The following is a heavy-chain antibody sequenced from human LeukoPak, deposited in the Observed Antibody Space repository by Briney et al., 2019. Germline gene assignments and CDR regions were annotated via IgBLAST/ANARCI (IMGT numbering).Heavy chain of an antibody. CDR1: GYTFTSYY. V-gene: IGHV1-46*01. J-gene: IGHJ6*03. D-gene: IGHD3-3*01. CDR3: ARDGVLRFLEWLPTTNYYYYYMDV. CDR2: INPSGGST. Sequence: ASVKVSCKASGYTFTSYYMHWVRQAPGQGLEWMGIINPSGGSTSYAQKFQGRVTMTRGMSTSTVYMELSSLRSEDTAVYYCARDGVLRFLEWLPTTNYYYYYMDVWGKGTTVTVSS.